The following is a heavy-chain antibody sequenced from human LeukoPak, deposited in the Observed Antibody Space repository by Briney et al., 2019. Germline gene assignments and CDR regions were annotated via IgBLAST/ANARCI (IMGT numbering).Heavy chain of an antibody. CDR1: GGSFSGYY. CDR2: INHSGST. V-gene: IGHV4-34*01. D-gene: IGHD3-16*01. CDR3: ARGLRVEL. J-gene: IGHJ5*02. Sequence: SETLSLTCAVYGGSFSGYYWSWIRQPPGKGLEWIGEINHSGSTNYNPSLKSRVTISVDTSKNQFSLKLSSVTAADTAVYYCARGLRVELWGQGTLVTVSP.